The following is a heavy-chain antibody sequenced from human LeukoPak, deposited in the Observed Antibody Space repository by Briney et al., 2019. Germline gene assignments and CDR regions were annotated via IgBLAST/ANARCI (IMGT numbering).Heavy chain of an antibody. CDR2: INPSGGST. V-gene: IGHV1-46*01. CDR1: GYTFTSYY. Sequence: ASVKVSCKASGYTFTSYYMHWVRQAPGQGLEWMGIINPSGGSTSYAQKFQGRVTMTRDTSTSTVYMELSSLRSEDTAAYCCARDRESEYDILTGYLDYWGQGTLVTVSS. J-gene: IGHJ4*02. CDR3: ARDRESEYDILTGYLDY. D-gene: IGHD3-9*01.